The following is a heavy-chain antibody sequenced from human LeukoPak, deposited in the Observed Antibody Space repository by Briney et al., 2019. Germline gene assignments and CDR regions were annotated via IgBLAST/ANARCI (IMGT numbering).Heavy chain of an antibody. CDR3: ARDQDYSSGWHENDY. D-gene: IGHD6-19*01. CDR1: GFTFSSYS. CDR2: ISSSSSYI. J-gene: IGHJ4*02. Sequence: RGSLRLSCAASGFTFSSYSMNWVRQAPGKGLEWVSSISSSSSYIYYADSVKGRFTISRDNAKNSLYLQMNSLRAEDTAVYYCARDQDYSSGWHENDYWGQGTLVTVSS. V-gene: IGHV3-21*01.